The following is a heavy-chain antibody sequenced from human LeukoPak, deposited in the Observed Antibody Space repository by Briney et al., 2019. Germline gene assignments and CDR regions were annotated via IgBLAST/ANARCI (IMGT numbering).Heavy chain of an antibody. D-gene: IGHD3-9*01. V-gene: IGHV4-34*01. Sequence: KTSETLSLTCAVYGGSFSGYYWSWIRQPPGKGLEWIGEINHSGSTNYNPSLKSRVTISVDTSKNQFSLKLSSVTAADTAVYYCARDDILTGYYIPSYYYGMDVWGQGTTVTASS. CDR3: ARDDILTGYYIPSYYYGMDV. CDR1: GGSFSGYY. J-gene: IGHJ6*02. CDR2: INHSGST.